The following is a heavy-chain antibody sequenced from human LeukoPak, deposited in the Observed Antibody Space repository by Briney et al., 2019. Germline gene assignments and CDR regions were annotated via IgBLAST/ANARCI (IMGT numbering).Heavy chain of an antibody. D-gene: IGHD3-3*01. Sequence: PGGSLRLSCAASGFTLSNHWMTWVRQVPGRGPEWVANVNRDGSETYYLDSVKGRFTISRDNTKNSLYLQMNSLRVEDTAVFYCARDQYDTWSRRGNFDSWGQGTLVTVSS. CDR2: VNRDGSET. V-gene: IGHV3-7*03. CDR3: ARDQYDTWSRRGNFDS. J-gene: IGHJ4*02. CDR1: GFTLSNHW.